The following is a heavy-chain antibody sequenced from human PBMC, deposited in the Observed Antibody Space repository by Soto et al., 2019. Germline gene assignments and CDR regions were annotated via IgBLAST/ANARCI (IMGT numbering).Heavy chain of an antibody. Sequence: ASVKVSCKASGFTFTSSAVQWVRQARGQRLEWIGWIVVGSGNTNYAQKFQERVTITRDMSTSTAYMELSSLRSEDTAVYYCAARSSYSGPNGMDVWGQGTTVTVSS. D-gene: IGHD1-26*01. CDR1: GFTFTSSA. CDR3: AARSSYSGPNGMDV. V-gene: IGHV1-58*01. CDR2: IVVGSGNT. J-gene: IGHJ6*02.